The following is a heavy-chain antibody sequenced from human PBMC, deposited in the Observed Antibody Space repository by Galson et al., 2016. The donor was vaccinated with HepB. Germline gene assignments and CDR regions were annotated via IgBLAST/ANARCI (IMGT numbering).Heavy chain of an antibody. J-gene: IGHJ4*02. D-gene: IGHD6-13*01. CDR3: AKGQQLAYFDY. V-gene: IGHV3-23*01. CDR2: ISASGGSK. CDR1: GLSLSPYA. Sequence: SLRLSCAGSGLSLSPYAMSWGRQAPGKGLEWVSGISASGGSKTYADSVRGRFIISRDNSNNKLFLQMNSLTTEDTAVYYCAKGQQLAYFDYWGQGTLVTVSS.